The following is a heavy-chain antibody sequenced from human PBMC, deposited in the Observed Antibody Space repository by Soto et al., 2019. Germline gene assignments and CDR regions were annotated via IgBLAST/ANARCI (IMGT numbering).Heavy chain of an antibody. D-gene: IGHD3-22*01. CDR1: GFTFSSYA. Sequence: PGGSLRLSCAASGFTFSSYAMSWVRQAPGKGLEWVSAISGSGGSTYYAGSVKGRFTISRDNSKNTLYLQMNSLRAEDTAVYYCAKNYDSSGYYYKPTGYYFDYWGQGTLVTVSS. CDR2: ISGSGGST. CDR3: AKNYDSSGYYYKPTGYYFDY. V-gene: IGHV3-23*01. J-gene: IGHJ4*02.